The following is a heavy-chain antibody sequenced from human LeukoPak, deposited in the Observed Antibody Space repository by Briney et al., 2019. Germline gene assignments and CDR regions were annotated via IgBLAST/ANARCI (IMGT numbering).Heavy chain of an antibody. D-gene: IGHD1-1*01. CDR1: GFTFDDYA. CDR2: ISWNSGSI. J-gene: IGHJ3*02. Sequence: GRSLRLSCAASGFTFDDYAMHWVRQAPGKGLEWVSGISWNSGSIGYADSVKGRFTISRDNAKNSLYLQMNSLRAEDTALYYCAKDASYNWNDLGAFDIWGQGTMVTVSS. V-gene: IGHV3-9*01. CDR3: AKDASYNWNDLGAFDI.